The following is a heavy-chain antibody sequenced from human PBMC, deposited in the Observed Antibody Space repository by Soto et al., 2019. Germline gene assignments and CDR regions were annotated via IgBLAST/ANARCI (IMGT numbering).Heavy chain of an antibody. J-gene: IGHJ4*02. D-gene: IGHD6-19*01. CDR1: GYTLTELS. CDR3: ATWGSLSGYSSGWNDY. CDR2: FDPEDGET. V-gene: IGHV1-24*01. Sequence: ASVKVSCKVSGYTLTELSMHWVRQAPGKGLEWMGGFDPEDGETIYAQKFQGRVTMTEDTSTDTAYMELSSLRSEDTAAYYCATWGSLSGYSSGWNDYWGQGTLVTVSS.